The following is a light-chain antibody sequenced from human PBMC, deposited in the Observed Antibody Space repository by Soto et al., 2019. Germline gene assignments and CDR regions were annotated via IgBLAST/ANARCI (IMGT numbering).Light chain of an antibody. CDR1: QSVLYSSNNKNY. CDR2: WAS. V-gene: IGKV4-1*01. Sequence: DIVMTQSPDSLAVSLGDRATINCKSSQSVLYSSNNKNYLAWYQQKPRQPPKLLIYWASTRESGVPDRFSGSGSGTDFTLTISSLQAEDVAVYYCQQYYSSLVTFGGGTKVEIK. CDR3: QQYYSSLVT. J-gene: IGKJ4*01.